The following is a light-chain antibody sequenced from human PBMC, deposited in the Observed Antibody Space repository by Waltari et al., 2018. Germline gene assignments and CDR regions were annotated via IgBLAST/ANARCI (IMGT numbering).Light chain of an antibody. J-gene: IGKJ1*01. CDR3: QHYVNLPVT. CDR1: QSVGRS. V-gene: IGKV3-20*01. CDR2: DTS. Sequence: DIVLTQSPGALSLSPGERATLSCRASQSVGRSLAWYQQKPGQAPRLLIYDTSSRATGTPGRFSGSGSGTDFSLAISSQEPEDFAVYFCQHYVNLPVTFGQGTKVEI.